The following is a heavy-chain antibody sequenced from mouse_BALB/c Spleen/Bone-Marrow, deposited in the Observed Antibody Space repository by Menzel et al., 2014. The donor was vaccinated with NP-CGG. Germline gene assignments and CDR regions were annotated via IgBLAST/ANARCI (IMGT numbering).Heavy chain of an antibody. CDR2: VDPSDGYT. J-gene: IGHJ3*01. V-gene: IGHV1-69*02. Sequence: QVQLQQPGAELVTPGALVKLSCKASGYTFTTYWMHWVKRRPGHGLEWIGQVDPSDGYTNYSQMFKGKATLTVDKSSSTAYMQLSSLSSEDSAVYYCARGGDNFAWFAYWGQGTLVTVSA. CDR3: ARGGDNFAWFAY. CDR1: GYTFTTYW. D-gene: IGHD1-3*01.